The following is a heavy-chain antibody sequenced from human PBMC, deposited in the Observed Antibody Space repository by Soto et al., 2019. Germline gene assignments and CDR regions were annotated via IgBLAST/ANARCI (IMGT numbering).Heavy chain of an antibody. CDR3: SYVGGYTHGDYSCNF. CDR1: GSTFTSNE. J-gene: IGHJ4*02. Sequence: ASVKVSCKVSGSTFTSNEIGSVRQLPGQGLEWIGWISTYNENMGTAPHMQGTLTMTTDTLKKTTYMELTSLKLDDRALYYCSYVGGYTHGDYSCNFRGQGTGVTVSS. CDR2: ISTYNENM. V-gene: IGHV1-18*04. D-gene: IGHD5-18*01.